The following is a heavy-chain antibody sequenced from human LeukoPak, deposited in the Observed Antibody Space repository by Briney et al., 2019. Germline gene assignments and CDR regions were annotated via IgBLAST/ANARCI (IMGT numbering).Heavy chain of an antibody. CDR3: ARWYSSSGYLDY. J-gene: IGHJ4*02. D-gene: IGHD6-6*01. CDR2: IYTSGST. CDR1: GGSISSYY. V-gene: IGHV4-4*07. Sequence: SETLSLACTVSGGSISSYYWSWIRQPAGKGLEWIGRIYTSGSTNYNPSLKSRVTMPVDTSKNQFSLKLSSVTAADTALYYCARWYSSSGYLDYWGQGTLVTVSS.